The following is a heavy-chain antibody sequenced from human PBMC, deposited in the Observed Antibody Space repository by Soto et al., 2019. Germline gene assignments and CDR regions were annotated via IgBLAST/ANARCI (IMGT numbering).Heavy chain of an antibody. CDR2: ITSGSGSI. V-gene: IGHV3-48*01. D-gene: IGHD6-25*01. CDR1: GFSFSVSS. J-gene: IGHJ4*02. CDR3: AGGAPFDY. Sequence: EVQLVESGGGLVRPGGSLRLSCAASGFSFSVSSMNWVRQAPGKGLEWVAYITSGSGSISYADSVKGRFTISRDNAKNSLYLQMNSLRAEDTAVYYCAGGAPFDYWGQGTLVTVSS.